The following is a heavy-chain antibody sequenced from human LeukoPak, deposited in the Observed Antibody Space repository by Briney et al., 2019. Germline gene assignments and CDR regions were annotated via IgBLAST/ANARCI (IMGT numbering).Heavy chain of an antibody. D-gene: IGHD3-10*01. CDR3: AEAASVRGVSH. V-gene: IGHV3-74*01. CDR1: GFTFSTYW. Sequence: HAGGSLRLSCAASGFTFSTYWMHWVRQAPGKGPLWVSHINGDGSTTNYADSVKGRFTISRDNAKNTLYLQMNSQRAGDTAVYYCAEAASVRGVSHWGQGTLVTVSS. J-gene: IGHJ4*02. CDR2: INGDGSTT.